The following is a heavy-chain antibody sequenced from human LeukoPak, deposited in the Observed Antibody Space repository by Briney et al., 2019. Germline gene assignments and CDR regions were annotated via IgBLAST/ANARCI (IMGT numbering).Heavy chain of an antibody. V-gene: IGHV4-39*01. CDR2: MFYGGTN. CDR3: ARQLPTAAADTRGYFDY. D-gene: IGHD6-13*01. Sequence: SETLSLTCSVSGGSISNADYYWGWIRRAPGKGLEWIGSMFYGGTNHYNPSLKSRATISVDTSKNQFSLKLTSVTAADAAIYYCARQLPTAAADTRGYFDYWGQGAVATVSS. CDR1: GGSISNADYY. J-gene: IGHJ4*01.